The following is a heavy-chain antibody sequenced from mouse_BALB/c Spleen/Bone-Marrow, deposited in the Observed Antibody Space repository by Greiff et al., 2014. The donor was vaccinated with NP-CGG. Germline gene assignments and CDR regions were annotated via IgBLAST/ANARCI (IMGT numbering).Heavy chain of an antibody. CDR3: ARRGRGNYWIAY. CDR1: GYSITSGYY. CDR2: ISYDGSN. D-gene: IGHD2-1*01. J-gene: IGHJ3*01. V-gene: IGHV3-6*02. Sequence: VQLKESGPGLVKPSQSLSPTCSVTGYSITSGYYWNWIRQFPGNKLEWMGYISYDGSNNYNPSLKNRISITRDTSKNQFFLKLNSVTTEDTATYYCARRGRGNYWIAYWGQGTLVTVSA.